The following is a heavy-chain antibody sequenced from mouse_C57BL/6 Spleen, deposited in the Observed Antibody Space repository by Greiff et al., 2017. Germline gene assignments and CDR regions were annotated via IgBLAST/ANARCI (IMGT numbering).Heavy chain of an antibody. CDR1: GFTFTDYY. CDR3: ARYYYGSSYAMDY. Sequence: EVMLVESGGGLVQPGGSLSLYCAASGFTFTDYYMSWVRQPPGKALEWLGFIRNKANGYTTEFSASVKGRFTISRDNSQSILYLQMNALRAEDSATYYCARYYYGSSYAMDYWGQGTSVTVSS. J-gene: IGHJ4*01. CDR2: IRNKANGYTT. V-gene: IGHV7-3*01. D-gene: IGHD1-1*01.